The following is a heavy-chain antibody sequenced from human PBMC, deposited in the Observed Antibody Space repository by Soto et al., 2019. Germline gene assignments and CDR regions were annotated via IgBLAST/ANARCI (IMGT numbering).Heavy chain of an antibody. Sequence: QVQLVQSGAEVKKPGSSVKVSCKASGGTFSSYTISWVRQAPGQGLEWMGRFIPILGIANYAQKFQGRVTITADKSTSTAYMELSSLRSEDTAVYYCARGGIAAAGTDYWGQGTLVTVSS. D-gene: IGHD6-13*01. CDR2: FIPILGIA. J-gene: IGHJ4*02. V-gene: IGHV1-69*02. CDR3: ARGGIAAAGTDY. CDR1: GGTFSSYT.